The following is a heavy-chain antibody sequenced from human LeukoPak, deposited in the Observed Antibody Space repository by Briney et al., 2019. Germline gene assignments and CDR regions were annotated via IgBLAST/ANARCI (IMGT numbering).Heavy chain of an antibody. CDR2: ISSSGSTI. Sequence: GGSLRLSCAASGFTFSDYYMSWIRQAPGEGLEWVSYISSSGSTIYYADSVKGRFTISRDNAKNSLYLQMNSLRAEDTAVYYCARDWRMELELQIRFDYWGQGTLVTVSS. J-gene: IGHJ4*02. CDR1: GFTFSDYY. V-gene: IGHV3-11*04. D-gene: IGHD1-7*01. CDR3: ARDWRMELELQIRFDY.